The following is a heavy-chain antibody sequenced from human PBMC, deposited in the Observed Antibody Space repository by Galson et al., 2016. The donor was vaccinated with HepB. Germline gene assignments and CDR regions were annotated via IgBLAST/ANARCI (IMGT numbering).Heavy chain of an antibody. CDR1: GFTLTSYA. V-gene: IGHV3-23*01. CDR2: VSGSGGST. Sequence: SLRLSCAASGFTLTSYAMRWVRQAPGKGLEWLSSVSGSGGSTCYADSVRGRFIISRDSSENTLYLQMNTLRGDATALYYCAKAGYNSHERNNWFDSWGQGTLVTVSS. CDR3: AKAGYNSHERNNWFDS. J-gene: IGHJ5*01. D-gene: IGHD1-20*01.